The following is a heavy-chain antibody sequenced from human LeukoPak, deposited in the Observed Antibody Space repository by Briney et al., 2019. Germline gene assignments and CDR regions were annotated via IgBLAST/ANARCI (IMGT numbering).Heavy chain of an antibody. CDR1: GYSISSGGYS. CDR2: IYYSGST. CDR3: ARVTGDWFDP. V-gene: IGHV4-30-4*07. J-gene: IGHJ5*02. Sequence: SETLSLTCTVSGYSISSGGYSWSWIRQPPGKGLEWIGYIYYSGSTYYNPSLKSRVTISVDTSKNQFSLKLSSVTAADTAVYYCARVTGDWFDPWGQGTLVTVSS. D-gene: IGHD3-10*01.